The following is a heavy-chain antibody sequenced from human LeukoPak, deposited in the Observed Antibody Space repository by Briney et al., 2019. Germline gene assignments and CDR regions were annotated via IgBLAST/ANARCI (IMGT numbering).Heavy chain of an antibody. V-gene: IGHV1-69*13. Sequence: ASVKVSCKASGGTFSNYAINWVRQAPGQGLEWMGGIIPIFGTAHYSQKFQGRVTITAVDSMNTAYMELSSLRSDDTAVYYCARGWLAETTVVTPYNYWGQGTLVTVSS. D-gene: IGHD4-23*01. J-gene: IGHJ4*02. CDR2: IIPIFGTA. CDR1: GGTFSNYA. CDR3: ARGWLAETTVVTPYNY.